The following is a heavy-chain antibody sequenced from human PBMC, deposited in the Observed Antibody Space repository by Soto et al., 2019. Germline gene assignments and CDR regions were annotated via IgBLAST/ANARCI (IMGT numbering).Heavy chain of an antibody. CDR3: AKDKPGTTSFDY. V-gene: IGHV3-23*01. J-gene: IGHJ4*02. D-gene: IGHD1-1*01. CDR1: GFTISSYA. CDR2: ISDRGDTT. Sequence: PGGSLRLSCAASGFTISSYAMSWVRQAPGKGLEWVSAISDRGDTTHYADSVKGRFTISRDTSKNTLYLQMNALRAEDTAVYYCAKDKPGTTSFDYWGQGTLVTVSS.